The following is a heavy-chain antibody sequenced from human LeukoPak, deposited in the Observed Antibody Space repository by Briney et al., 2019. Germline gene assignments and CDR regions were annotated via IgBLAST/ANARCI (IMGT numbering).Heavy chain of an antibody. D-gene: IGHD3-10*01. V-gene: IGHV1-69*04. CDR1: GGTFSSYA. Sequence: SVKVSCKASGGTFSSYAISWVRQAPGQGLEWMGRIIPILGIANYAQKFQGRVTITADKSTSTAYMELSSLRSEDTAVYYCARDYNGYYFYMDVWGKGTTVTVSS. J-gene: IGHJ6*03. CDR2: IIPILGIA. CDR3: ARDYNGYYFYMDV.